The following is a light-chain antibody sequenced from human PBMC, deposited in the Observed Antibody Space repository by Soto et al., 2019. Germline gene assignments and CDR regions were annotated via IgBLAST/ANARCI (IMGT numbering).Light chain of an antibody. Sequence: EIVLTQSPGTLSLSPGERATLSCRASQSVSSSYLAWYQQKPGQAPRLLIYGASSRATGIPDRFSGSGSGTECTLTISRLEPEDLAVYYCHQYGNSPWTFGQGTKVEIK. CDR2: GAS. CDR3: HQYGNSPWT. CDR1: QSVSSSY. V-gene: IGKV3-20*01. J-gene: IGKJ1*01.